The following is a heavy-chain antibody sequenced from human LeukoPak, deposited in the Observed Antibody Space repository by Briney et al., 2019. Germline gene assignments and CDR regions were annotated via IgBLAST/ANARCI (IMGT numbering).Heavy chain of an antibody. J-gene: IGHJ4*02. V-gene: IGHV1-24*01. CDR2: FDHTDGEI. CDR3: ATFQIVATGTLSH. D-gene: IGHD6-13*01. Sequence: ASVKVSCKVCGYSLSDLSMHWVRRAPGKGFVWMGGFDHTDGEIIYAQKFQGRVTMTEDTSTDTANMELSSLRSDDTAVYYCATFQIVATGTLSHRGKGTLVTVSS. CDR1: GYSLSDLS.